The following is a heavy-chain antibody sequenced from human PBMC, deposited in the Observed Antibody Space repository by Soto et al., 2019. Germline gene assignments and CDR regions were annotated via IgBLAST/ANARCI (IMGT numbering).Heavy chain of an antibody. CDR3: ARELLGYYGSGSYYSIDS. J-gene: IGHJ4*02. Sequence: QVQLVQSGAEVKKPGSSVKVSCKASGGTFSSYTISWVRQAPGQGLEWMGRIIPILGIANYAQKFQGRVTITADKSTSTAYMELSSLRSEDTDVYYCARELLGYYGSGSYYSIDSWGQGTLVTVSS. CDR1: GGTFSSYT. CDR2: IIPILGIA. V-gene: IGHV1-69*08. D-gene: IGHD3-10*01.